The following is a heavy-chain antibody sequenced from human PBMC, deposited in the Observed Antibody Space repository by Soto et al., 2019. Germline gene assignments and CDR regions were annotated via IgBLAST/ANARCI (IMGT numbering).Heavy chain of an antibody. CDR3: ARSIGGGNYYYYMDV. V-gene: IGHV3-21*01. J-gene: IGHJ6*03. CDR1: GFTFSSYS. D-gene: IGHD3-16*01. Sequence: EVQLVESGGGLVKPGGSLRLSCAASGFTFSSYSMNWVRQAPGKGLEWVSSISSSSSYIYYADSVKGRFTISRDNAKNSLDLQMNSLRAEDTAVYYCARSIGGGNYYYYMDVWGKGTTVTVSS. CDR2: ISSSSSYI.